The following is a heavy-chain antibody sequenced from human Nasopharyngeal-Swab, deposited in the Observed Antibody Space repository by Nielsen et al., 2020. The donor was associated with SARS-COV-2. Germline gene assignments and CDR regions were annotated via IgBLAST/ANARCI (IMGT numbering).Heavy chain of an antibody. Sequence: SCAASGFTFSSFGMHWVRQAPGKGLEWVAFIAQDASNEYYGDSVKGRFSISRDSSKNTLYLQMDSLRGEDTAVYYCARDAPAHYGAFYWGRGTLVTVSS. CDR3: ARDAPAHYGAFY. CDR1: GFTFSSFG. D-gene: IGHD4-17*01. CDR2: IAQDASNE. J-gene: IGHJ4*02. V-gene: IGHV3-30*03.